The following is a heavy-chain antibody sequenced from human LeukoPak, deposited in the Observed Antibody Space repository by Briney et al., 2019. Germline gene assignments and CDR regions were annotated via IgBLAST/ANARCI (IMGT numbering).Heavy chain of an antibody. J-gene: IGHJ4*02. CDR2: IKQDGSEK. CDR3: ARAYYYDGFGY. CDR1: GFTFSNYL. D-gene: IGHD3-22*01. V-gene: IGHV3-7*04. Sequence: GGSLRLSCAASGFTFSNYLMSWVRQAPGKALEWVANIKQDGSEKYYVDSVKGRFTISRDNAKNSLSLQMNSLRAEDTAVYYCARAYYYDGFGYWGQETLVTVSS.